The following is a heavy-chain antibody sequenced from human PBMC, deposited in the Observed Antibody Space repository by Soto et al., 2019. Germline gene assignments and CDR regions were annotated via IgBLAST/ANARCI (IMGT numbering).Heavy chain of an antibody. D-gene: IGHD3-10*01. CDR2: FIPVFGTT. CDR1: GDTFSGYP. CDR3: ARDGGFGELKY. Sequence: QVQLVQSGAELKKPGSSVKVSCKASGDTFSGYPINWVRQAPGEGLEWMGRFIPVFGTTNDAQRFEGRVTFTADESTNTAYMELRGLLSDYTAVYYCARDGGFGELKYWGPGTLVTVSS. V-gene: IGHV1-69*18. J-gene: IGHJ4*02.